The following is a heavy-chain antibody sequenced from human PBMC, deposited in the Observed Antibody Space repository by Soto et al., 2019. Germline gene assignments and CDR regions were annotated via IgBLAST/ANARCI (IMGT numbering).Heavy chain of an antibody. CDR3: ARQVRRDSSGYYYPLI. J-gene: IGHJ3*02. D-gene: IGHD3-22*01. CDR1: VGSISSSRYY. V-gene: IGHV4-39*01. Sequence: PSEPLSLPCTVSVGSISSSRYYWCWILQPPVKGLEWIGSIYYSGSTYYNPSLKSRVTISVDTSKNQFSLKLSSVTAADTAVYYCARQVRRDSSGYYYPLIWGQGTMVTVSS. CDR2: IYYSGST.